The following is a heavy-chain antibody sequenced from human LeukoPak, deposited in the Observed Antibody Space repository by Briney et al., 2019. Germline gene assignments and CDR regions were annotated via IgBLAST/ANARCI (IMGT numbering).Heavy chain of an antibody. D-gene: IGHD3-22*01. V-gene: IGHV3-23*01. CDR2: ISGSGGST. Sequence: GGSLRLSCAASGFTFSSYAMSWVRQAPGKGLEWVSAISGSGGSTYYADSVKGRFTISRDNSKNTLYLQMNGLRAEDTAVYYCARLYSTMIVARGYFDYWGQGTLVTVSS. J-gene: IGHJ4*02. CDR1: GFTFSSYA. CDR3: ARLYSTMIVARGYFDY.